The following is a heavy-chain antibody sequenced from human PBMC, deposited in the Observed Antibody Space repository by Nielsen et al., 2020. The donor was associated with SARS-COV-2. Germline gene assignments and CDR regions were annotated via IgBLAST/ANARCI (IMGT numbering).Heavy chain of an antibody. CDR1: GFTFSSYA. CDR3: ARELSTQAFDL. Sequence: GGSLRLSCAASGFTFSSYAMNWVRQAPGKGLEWVSSINPNRDHLYHADSVRGRFTTSRDHAKNSLYLQMNSLRVEDTAVYYCARELSTQAFDLWGQGTTVTVSS. J-gene: IGHJ3*01. V-gene: IGHV3-21*01. D-gene: IGHD2-8*01. CDR2: INPNRDHL.